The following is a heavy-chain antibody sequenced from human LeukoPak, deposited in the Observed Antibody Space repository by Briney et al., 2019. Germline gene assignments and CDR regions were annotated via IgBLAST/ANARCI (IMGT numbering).Heavy chain of an antibody. CDR1: GFTFSSYA. D-gene: IGHD6-19*01. CDR3: SKETSYSSGWYLDY. CDR2: VSGSGGDT. Sequence: GGSLRLSCAASGFTFSSYAMSWVRQAPGKGLEWVSVVSGSGGDTYYADSVKGRFTISRDNSKNTLYLQMNSLRAEDTAVYYCSKETSYSSGWYLDYWGQGTVVTVSS. J-gene: IGHJ4*02. V-gene: IGHV3-23*01.